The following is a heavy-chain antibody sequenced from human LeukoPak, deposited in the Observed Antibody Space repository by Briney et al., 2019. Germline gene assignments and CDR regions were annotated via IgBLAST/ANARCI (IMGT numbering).Heavy chain of an antibody. CDR2: IRSKAYGGTT. CDR1: GFTFGDYA. D-gene: IGHD6-13*01. V-gene: IGHV3-49*04. Sequence: GGSLRLSCTASGFTFGDYAMSWVRQAPGKGLEWVGFIRSKAYGGTTEYAASVKGRFTISRDDSKSIAYLQMNSLKTEDTAVYYCTRDGVAGTWDYYYYMDVWGKGTTVTVSS. J-gene: IGHJ6*03. CDR3: TRDGVAGTWDYYYYMDV.